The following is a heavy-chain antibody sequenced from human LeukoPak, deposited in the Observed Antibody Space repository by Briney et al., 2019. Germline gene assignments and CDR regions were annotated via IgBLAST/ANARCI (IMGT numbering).Heavy chain of an antibody. Sequence: ASVKVSCTASGYTFTSYAVHWVRQAPGQRLEWMGWINAGNGNTKYLQKFQGRVTFTRDTSASTAYMELSSLRSEDTAVYFCSLADYGDYWGQGTLVTVSS. V-gene: IGHV1-3*01. CDR1: GYTFTSYA. CDR2: INAGNGNT. J-gene: IGHJ4*02. CDR3: SLADYGDY.